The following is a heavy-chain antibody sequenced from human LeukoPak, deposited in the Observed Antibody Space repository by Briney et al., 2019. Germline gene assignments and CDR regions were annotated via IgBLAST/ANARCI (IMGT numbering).Heavy chain of an antibody. CDR1: GFTFSSYT. V-gene: IGHV3-21*01. J-gene: IGHJ4*02. Sequence: KPGGCLRLSCAASGFTFSSYTMNWVRQPPGKGLEWVSSISGSSSKIYYADPVKDRFTISRDNAKDSLYLQMNSLRADDTAVYYCARDAYGDYGFDYWGQGILVTVSS. D-gene: IGHD4-17*01. CDR2: ISGSSSKI. CDR3: ARDAYGDYGFDY.